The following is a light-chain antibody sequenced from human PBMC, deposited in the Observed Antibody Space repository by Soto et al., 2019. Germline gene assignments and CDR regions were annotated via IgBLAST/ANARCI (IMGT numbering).Light chain of an antibody. J-gene: IGKJ2*01. V-gene: IGKV3-11*01. CDR3: QQRSNGPAFT. CDR1: QSISSY. CDR2: DSS. Sequence: EIVLTQSPATLSLSPGERATLSCRASQSISSYLAWYQQKPGQAPRLLIYDSSNRATGIPARFSGSGSGTDFTRTSSSLEPEDFAVYYCQQRSNGPAFTFGQGTKLEIK.